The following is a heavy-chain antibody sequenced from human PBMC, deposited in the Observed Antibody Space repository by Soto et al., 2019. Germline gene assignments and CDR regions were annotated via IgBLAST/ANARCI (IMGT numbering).Heavy chain of an antibody. J-gene: IGHJ4*02. Sequence: SETLSLTCTVSGGSISSSSYYWGWIRQPPGKGLEWIGSIYYSGSTYYNPSLKSRVTISVDTSKNQFSLKLSSVTAADTAVYYCARAYEDYYDSSGYYWGQGTLVTVSS. V-gene: IGHV4-39*01. CDR3: ARAYEDYYDSSGYY. D-gene: IGHD3-22*01. CDR2: IYYSGST. CDR1: GGSISSSSYY.